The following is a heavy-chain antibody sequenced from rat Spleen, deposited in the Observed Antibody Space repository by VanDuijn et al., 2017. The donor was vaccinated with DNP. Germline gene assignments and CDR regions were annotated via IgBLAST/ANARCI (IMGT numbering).Heavy chain of an antibody. V-gene: IGHV2S8*01. Sequence: QVQLKESGPGLVQPSETLSLTCTVSGFSLTTNGVSWVRQPPGKGLEWIAAISSGGKTYYNSVLKSRLSISRDTSKSQVFLGMNSLQAEDTAIYFCAREREPNNNPYYFDYWGQGVMVTVSS. J-gene: IGHJ2*01. CDR2: ISSGGKT. CDR3: AREREPNNNPYYFDY. D-gene: IGHD1-10*01. CDR1: GFSLTTNG.